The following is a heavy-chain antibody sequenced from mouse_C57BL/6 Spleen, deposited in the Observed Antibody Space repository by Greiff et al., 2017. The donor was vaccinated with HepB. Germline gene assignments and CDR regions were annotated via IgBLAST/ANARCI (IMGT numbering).Heavy chain of an antibody. CDR1: GYTFTSYW. CDR3: ARGGTTSYYFDF. J-gene: IGHJ2*01. V-gene: IGHV1-53*01. CDR2: INPSNGGT. Sequence: QVQLQQPGTELVKPGASVKLSCKASGYTFTSYWMHWVKQRPGQGLEWIGNINPSNGGTNYNEKFKSKATLTVDNSSSTAYMQLSSLTSEDSAVYYCARGGTTSYYFDFWGQGTTLTVSS. D-gene: IGHD2-14*01.